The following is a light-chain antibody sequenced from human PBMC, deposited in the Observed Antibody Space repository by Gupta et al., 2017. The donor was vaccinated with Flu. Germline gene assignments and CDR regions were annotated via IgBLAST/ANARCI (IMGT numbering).Light chain of an antibody. Sequence: EIVLTQSPNFQSVTPKDAVTITCRASESVGRSLHWYQQKAGQSPKLLIKSASQSLSGVPSRFSGGGSGTDFTLTINSLESEDAATYYCHQRRSLPLTFGGGTKVEIK. V-gene: IGKV6-21*01. J-gene: IGKJ4*01. CDR1: ESVGRS. CDR3: HQRRSLPLT. CDR2: SAS.